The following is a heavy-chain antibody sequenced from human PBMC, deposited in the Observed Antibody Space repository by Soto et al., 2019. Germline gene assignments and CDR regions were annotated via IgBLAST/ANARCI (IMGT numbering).Heavy chain of an antibody. D-gene: IGHD3-22*01. CDR1: GFTFSNAW. J-gene: IGHJ4*01. CDR3: TTDSYITSIIVRFDY. V-gene: IGHV3-15*07. CDR2: VKSKTDGGTT. Sequence: EVHLVESGGGLVKPGGSLRLSCAASGFTFSNAWINWVRQTPGKGLEWVGRVKSKTDGGTTDFAAPAKGRFAISRDDSKNMVYLEMNSLKTEDTAIYYCTTDSYITSIIVRFDYWGHGTLVTVSS.